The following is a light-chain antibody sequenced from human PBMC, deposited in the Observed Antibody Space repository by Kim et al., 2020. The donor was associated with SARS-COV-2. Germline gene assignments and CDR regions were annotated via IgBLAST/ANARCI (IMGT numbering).Light chain of an antibody. V-gene: IGLV2-14*03. CDR3: SSYTSSSTPWV. CDR1: SSDDGGYNY. J-gene: IGLJ3*02. Sequence: QSALTQPASVSGSPGQSITISCTGTSSDDGGYNYVSWYQQHPGKAPKLMIYDVSNRPSGVSNRFSGSKSGNTASLTISGLQAEDEADDYCSSYTSSSTPWVFGGGTQLTVL. CDR2: DVS.